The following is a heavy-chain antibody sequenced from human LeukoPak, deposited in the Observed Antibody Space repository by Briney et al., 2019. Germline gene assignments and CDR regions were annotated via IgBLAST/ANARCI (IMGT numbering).Heavy chain of an antibody. Sequence: GGSLRLSCAASGFTFSSYWMSWVRQAPGKGLEWVANIKQDGSEKYYVDSVKGRFTISRDNAKNSLYLQMNSLRAEDTAVYYCARDGSKYSGTYFDYWGQGSLVTVSS. J-gene: IGHJ4*02. CDR2: IKQDGSEK. V-gene: IGHV3-7*01. D-gene: IGHD1-26*01. CDR3: ARDGSKYSGTYFDY. CDR1: GFTFSSYW.